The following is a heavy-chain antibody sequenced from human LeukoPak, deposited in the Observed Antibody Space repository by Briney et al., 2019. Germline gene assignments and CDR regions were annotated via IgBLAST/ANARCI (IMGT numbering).Heavy chain of an antibody. J-gene: IGHJ4*02. CDR1: GFTFSSYA. CDR3: ASYDSSGYYLYRYFTY. D-gene: IGHD3-22*01. V-gene: IGHV3-23*01. CDR2: MTSSGGNT. Sequence: GGSLRLSCEASGFTFSSYAMSWVRQAPGKGLEWVSVMTSSGGNTYYADSVKGRFTISRDNSKNTLYLQMNSLRAEDTALYYCASYDSSGYYLYRYFTYRGQGTLVTVSS.